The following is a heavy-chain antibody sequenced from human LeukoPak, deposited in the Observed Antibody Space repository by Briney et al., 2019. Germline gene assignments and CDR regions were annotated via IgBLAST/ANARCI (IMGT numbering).Heavy chain of an antibody. CDR2: INWSSADR. J-gene: IGHJ4*02. CDR3: VKEGLTTARYYFDH. V-gene: IGHV3-9*01. Sequence: GGSLRLSCVASGFTFRDHGMHWVRQAPGKGLEWVSGINWSSADRNYADSVKGRFTISRDDAKNSLYLQMNSLRVDDTASYYCVKEGLTTARYYFDHWGRGIQVTVSS. CDR1: GFTFRDHG. D-gene: IGHD3-16*02.